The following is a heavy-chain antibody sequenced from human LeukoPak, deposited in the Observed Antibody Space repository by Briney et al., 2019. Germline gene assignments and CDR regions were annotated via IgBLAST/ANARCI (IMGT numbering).Heavy chain of an antibody. CDR2: IYYSGST. CDR1: GGSISSSSYY. Sequence: SETLSLTCAVSGGSISSSSYYWGWIRQPPGKGLEGIGSIYYSGSTYYNPSLKSRVTISVDTSKNQFSLKLSYVTAADTAVYYCARRRRGYSDYWGQGTLVTVSS. V-gene: IGHV4-39*01. J-gene: IGHJ4*02. CDR3: ARRRRGYSDY. D-gene: IGHD5-18*01.